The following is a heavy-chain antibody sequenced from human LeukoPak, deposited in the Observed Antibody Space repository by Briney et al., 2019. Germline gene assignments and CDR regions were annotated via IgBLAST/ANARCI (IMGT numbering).Heavy chain of an antibody. Sequence: PGGSLRLSCAASGFTFSSYSMNWVRQAPGKGLEWVSSISSSSSYIYYADSVKGRFTISRDNAKNSLYLQMNSLRAEDTAVYYCASLLPLYYDILTGYQDWYFDLWGRGTLVTVSS. J-gene: IGHJ2*01. CDR1: GFTFSSYS. V-gene: IGHV3-21*01. CDR2: ISSSSSYI. D-gene: IGHD3-9*01. CDR3: ASLLPLYYDILTGYQDWYFDL.